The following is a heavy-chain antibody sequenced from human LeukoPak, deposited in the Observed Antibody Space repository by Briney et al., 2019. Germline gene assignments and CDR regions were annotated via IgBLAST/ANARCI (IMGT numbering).Heavy chain of an antibody. J-gene: IGHJ3*02. D-gene: IGHD6-13*01. Sequence: GASVKVSCKASGYTFTSYYMHWVRQAPGQGLEWMGIINPSGGSTSYAQKFQGRVTMTRDTSTSTVYMELSSLRSEDTAVCYCAGHTIRIAAVDDAFDIWGQGTMVTVSS. CDR3: AGHTIRIAAVDDAFDI. V-gene: IGHV1-46*01. CDR1: GYTFTSYY. CDR2: INPSGGST.